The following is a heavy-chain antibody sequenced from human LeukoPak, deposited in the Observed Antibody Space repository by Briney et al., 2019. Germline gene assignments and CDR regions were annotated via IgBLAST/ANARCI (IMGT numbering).Heavy chain of an antibody. J-gene: IGHJ3*02. CDR2: IYHSGST. D-gene: IGHD3-3*01. Sequence: SETLSLTCTVSGGSISGYYWSWIRQPPGKGLEWIGEIYHSGSTNYSPSLKSRVTISVDKSKNQFSLKLSSVTAADTAVYYCASATYYDFWSGYHSHAFDIWGQGTMVTVSS. CDR3: ASATYYDFWSGYHSHAFDI. V-gene: IGHV4-34*01. CDR1: GGSISGYY.